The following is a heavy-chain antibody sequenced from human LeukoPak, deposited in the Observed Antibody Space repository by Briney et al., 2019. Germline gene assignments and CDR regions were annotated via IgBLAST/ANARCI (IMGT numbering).Heavy chain of an antibody. V-gene: IGHV1-2*02. CDR3: ARDGLRDYGSGSYNWFDP. D-gene: IGHD3-10*01. Sequence: ASVKVSCKASGYTFTCYYMHWVRQAPGQGLEWMGWINPNSGGTNYAQKFQGRVTMTRDTSISTAYMELSRLRSDDTAVYYCARDGLRDYGSGSYNWFDPWGQGTLVTVSS. J-gene: IGHJ5*02. CDR1: GYTFTCYY. CDR2: INPNSGGT.